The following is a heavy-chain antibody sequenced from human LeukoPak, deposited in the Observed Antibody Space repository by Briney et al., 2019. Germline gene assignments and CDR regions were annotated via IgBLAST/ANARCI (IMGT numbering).Heavy chain of an antibody. D-gene: IGHD6-19*01. CDR1: GFTFSDYY. CDR3: ARRLNVIAVAGGGAFDI. CDR2: ISSSSSYT. V-gene: IGHV3-11*03. Sequence: GGSLRLSCAASGFTFSDYYMSWIRQAPGKGLEWVSYISSSSSYTNYADPVKGRFTISRDNAKNSLYLQMNSLRAEDTAVYYCARRLNVIAVAGGGAFDIWGQGTMVTVSS. J-gene: IGHJ3*02.